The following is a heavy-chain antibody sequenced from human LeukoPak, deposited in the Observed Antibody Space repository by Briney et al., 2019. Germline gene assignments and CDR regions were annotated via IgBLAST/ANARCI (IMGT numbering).Heavy chain of an antibody. CDR3: ARSGSPHQLRLRYDY. Sequence: ASVKVSCKASGYTFTGYYMHWVRQAPGQGLEWMGWINPNSGGTNYAQKFQGRVTMTRDTSISTAYMELSRLRSDDTAVYYCARSGSPHQLRLRYDYWGQGTLVTVSS. J-gene: IGHJ4*02. V-gene: IGHV1-2*02. D-gene: IGHD5-12*01. CDR2: INPNSGGT. CDR1: GYTFTGYY.